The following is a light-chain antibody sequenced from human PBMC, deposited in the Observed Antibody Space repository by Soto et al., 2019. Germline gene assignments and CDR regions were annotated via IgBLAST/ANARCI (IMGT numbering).Light chain of an antibody. CDR2: GAT. J-gene: IGKJ5*01. CDR1: LSVSTN. CDR3: QQRSNWQIT. Sequence: EIVMTQSPATLSVSPGERATLSFRASLSVSTNIAWYHQKPGQAPRLLIYGATTRAPSIPARFSGSGSGTDFTLTISSLEPEDFAVYYCQQRSNWQITFGQGTRLEIK. V-gene: IGKV3-11*01.